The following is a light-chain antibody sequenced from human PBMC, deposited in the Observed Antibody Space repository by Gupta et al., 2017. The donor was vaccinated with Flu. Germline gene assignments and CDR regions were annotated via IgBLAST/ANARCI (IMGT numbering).Light chain of an antibody. Sequence: ASGTPGQTVTISCSGTSFNIGSNIVHWFQQFPGTSPRLLLYRNDQRPSGVPDRFSGYKSRTSASLAITGVHSEDDGDYYWTQWDDSRRAWVFGGGTKLTVL. J-gene: IGLJ3*02. CDR2: RND. CDR1: SFNIGSNI. V-gene: IGLV1-44*01. CDR3: TQWDDSRRAWV.